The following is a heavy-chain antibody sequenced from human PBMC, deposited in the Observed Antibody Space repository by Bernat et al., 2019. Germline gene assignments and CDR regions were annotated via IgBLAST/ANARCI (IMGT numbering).Heavy chain of an antibody. J-gene: IGHJ4*02. CDR1: GGSISSSSYY. CDR2: IYYSGST. D-gene: IGHD6-19*01. Sequence: QLQLQESGPGLVKPSETLSLTCTVSGGSISSSSYYWGWIRQPPGKGLEWIGSIYYSGSTYYNPSLKSRVTISVDTSKNQFSLKLSSVTAADTAVYYCARQREQWLVRPLSFDYWGQGTLVTVSS. V-gene: IGHV4-39*01. CDR3: ARQREQWLVRPLSFDY.